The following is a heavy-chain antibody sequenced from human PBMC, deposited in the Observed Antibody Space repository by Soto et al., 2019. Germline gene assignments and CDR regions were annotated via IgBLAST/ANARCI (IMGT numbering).Heavy chain of an antibody. Sequence: ASVKVSCKASRYTFTSYAMHWVRQAPGQRLEWMGWINAGNGNTKYSQKFQGRVTITRDTSASTAYMELSSLRSDDTAVYYCARGRGMEMATKNGMDVWGQGTTVAVSS. J-gene: IGHJ6*02. CDR3: ARGRGMEMATKNGMDV. CDR2: INAGNGNT. V-gene: IGHV1-3*01. CDR1: RYTFTSYA. D-gene: IGHD5-12*01.